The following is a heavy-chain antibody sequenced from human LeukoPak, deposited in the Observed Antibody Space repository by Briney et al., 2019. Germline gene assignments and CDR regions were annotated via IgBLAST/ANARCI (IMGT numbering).Heavy chain of an antibody. D-gene: IGHD6-19*01. J-gene: IGHJ4*02. CDR2: ISGSGGST. CDR3: AKQIAVAGTGDYFDY. CDR1: GFTFSSYA. V-gene: IGHV3-23*01. Sequence: PGGSLRLSCAASGFTFSSYAMSWARQAPGKGLGWVSAISGSGGSTYYADSVKGRFTISRDNSKNTLYLQMNSLRAEDTAVYYCAKQIAVAGTGDYFDYWGQGTLVTVSS.